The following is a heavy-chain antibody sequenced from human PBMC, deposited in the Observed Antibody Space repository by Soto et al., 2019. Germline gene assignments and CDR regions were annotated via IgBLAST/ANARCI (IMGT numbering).Heavy chain of an antibody. CDR2: IYTSGST. CDR3: ARACSSTSCYDVFDS. Sequence: QVQLQESGPGLVKPSETLSLTCTVSGGSISSYYWSWIRQPAGKGLQWIGRIYTSGSTNYNPSPKSRVTMSVGTPKHQFSLKLSSVTAADTAVYYWARACSSTSCYDVFDSWGQGTLVTVSS. J-gene: IGHJ4*02. CDR1: GGSISSYY. V-gene: IGHV4-4*07. D-gene: IGHD2-2*01.